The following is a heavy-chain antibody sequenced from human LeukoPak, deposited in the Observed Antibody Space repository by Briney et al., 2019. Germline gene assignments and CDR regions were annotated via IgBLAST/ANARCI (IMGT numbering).Heavy chain of an antibody. CDR1: GYTFTGYY. D-gene: IGHD6-6*01. J-gene: IGHJ4*02. CDR2: INPNSGGT. Sequence: ASVKVSCKASGYTFTGYYMHWVRQASGQGLEWMGWINPNSGGTNYAQKFQGRVTMTRDTSISTAYMELSRLRSDDTAVYYCARGRIAARVVDFDYWGQGTLVTVSS. V-gene: IGHV1-2*02. CDR3: ARGRIAARVVDFDY.